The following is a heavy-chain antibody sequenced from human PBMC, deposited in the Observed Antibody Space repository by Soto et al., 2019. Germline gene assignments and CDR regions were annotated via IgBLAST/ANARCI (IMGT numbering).Heavy chain of an antibody. CDR3: ARDIYYYDSSGYYYHYWFDP. D-gene: IGHD3-22*01. J-gene: IGHJ5*02. CDR1: GFTFSSYS. CDR2: ISSSSSTI. V-gene: IGHV3-48*02. Sequence: PGGPLRLSCAASGFTFSSYSMNWVRQAPGKGLEWVSYISSSSSTIYYADSVKGRFTISRDNAKNSLYLQMNSLRDEDTAVYYCARDIYYYDSSGYYYHYWFDPWGQGTLVTVSS.